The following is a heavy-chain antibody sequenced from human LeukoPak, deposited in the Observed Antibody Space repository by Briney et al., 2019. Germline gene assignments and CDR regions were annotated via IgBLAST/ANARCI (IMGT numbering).Heavy chain of an antibody. J-gene: IGHJ4*02. Sequence: GASVKVSCKASGGTFSSYAISWVRQAPGQGLEWMGGIIPISGTANYAQKFQGRVTITADESTSTAYMELSSLRSEDTAVYYCAREGVMTTVTTGPFDYWGQGTLVTVSS. CDR1: GGTFSSYA. CDR3: AREGVMTTVTTGPFDY. CDR2: IIPISGTA. V-gene: IGHV1-69*01. D-gene: IGHD4-17*01.